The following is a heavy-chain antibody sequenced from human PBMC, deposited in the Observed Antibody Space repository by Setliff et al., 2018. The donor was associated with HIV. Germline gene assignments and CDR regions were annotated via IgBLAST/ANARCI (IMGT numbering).Heavy chain of an antibody. D-gene: IGHD2-2*01. CDR1: GYTFTGHY. CDR2: INPNSAGT. CDR3: ARDRGVYCRSTNCYSPVDAFDI. V-gene: IGHV1-2*06. J-gene: IGHJ3*02. Sequence: GASVKVSCKASGYTFTGHYIHWVRQAPGQGLEWMGRINPNSAGTNYAQKFQGRVTMTRDTSISTAYMELSRLRSDDTAVYYCARDRGVYCRSTNCYSPVDAFDIWGQGTMVTVSS.